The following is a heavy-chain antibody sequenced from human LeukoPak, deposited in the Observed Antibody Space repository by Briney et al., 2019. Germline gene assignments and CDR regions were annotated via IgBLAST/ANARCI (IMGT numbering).Heavy chain of an antibody. J-gene: IGHJ6*04. V-gene: IGHV4-31*03. CDR3: ARENLVPASGSPHSFYYGMDV. CDR2: IYYSGST. D-gene: IGHD2-8*02. CDR1: GGSISSGGYY. Sequence: SETLSLTCTVSGGSISSGGYYWSWIRQHPGKGLEWIGYIYYSGSTYYNPSLKSRVTISVDTSKNQFSLKLSSVTAADTAVYYCARENLVPASGSPHSFYYGMDVWGKGTTVTVSS.